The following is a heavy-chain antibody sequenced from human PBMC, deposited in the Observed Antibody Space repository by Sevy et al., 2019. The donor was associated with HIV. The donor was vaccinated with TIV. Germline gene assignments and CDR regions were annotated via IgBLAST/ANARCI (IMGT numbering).Heavy chain of an antibody. D-gene: IGHD2-15*01. V-gene: IGHV4-61*08. J-gene: IGHJ4*02. CDR1: GVSVNNGDYY. CDR2: AYYSGST. CDR3: VRAVNLDVIPWCH. Sequence: SETLSLTCTVSGVSVNNGDYYWTWIRQPPGKGLEWIGYAYYSGSTNYTPSLERRVTISVDTSKNQFSLKLNSGTAADTAVYYCVRAVNLDVIPWCHWGQGILVTVSS.